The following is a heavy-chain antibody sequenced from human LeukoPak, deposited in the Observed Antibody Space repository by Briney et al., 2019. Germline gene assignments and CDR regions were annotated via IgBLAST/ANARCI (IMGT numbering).Heavy chain of an antibody. Sequence: SETLSLTCAVYSGSFSGYYWSWIRQPPGKGLEWIGEINHSGSTNYNPSLKSRVTISVDTSKNQFSLKLSPVTAADTAVYYCARRKTNYYDSSGYYHRRQNYFDYWGQGTLVTVSS. CDR2: INHSGST. V-gene: IGHV4-34*01. D-gene: IGHD3-22*01. CDR1: SGSFSGYY. CDR3: ARRKTNYYDSSGYYHRRQNYFDY. J-gene: IGHJ4*02.